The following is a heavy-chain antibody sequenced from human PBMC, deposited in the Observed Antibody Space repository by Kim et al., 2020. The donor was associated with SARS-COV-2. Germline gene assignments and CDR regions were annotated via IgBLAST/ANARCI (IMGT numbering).Heavy chain of an antibody. D-gene: IGHD3-16*01. V-gene: IGHV3-21*01. CDR3: AREAPYDSHPFDP. J-gene: IGHJ5*02. Sequence: YADSVKGRFTISRDNAKNSLYLQMNSLRAEDTAVYYCAREAPYDSHPFDPWGQGTLVTVSS.